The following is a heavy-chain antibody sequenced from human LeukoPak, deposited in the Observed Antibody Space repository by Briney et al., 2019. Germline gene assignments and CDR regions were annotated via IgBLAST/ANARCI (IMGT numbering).Heavy chain of an antibody. CDR2: ISSSGSTI. V-gene: IGHV3-11*01. CDR3: ARRAGAYSHPYDY. J-gene: IGHJ4*02. Sequence: GSLRLSCAASGFTFSDYYMSWIRQAPGKGLEWVSYISSSGSTIYYADSVKGRFTISRDNSKNTLYLQMNSLRAEDTAVYYCARRAGAYSHPYDYWGQGTLVTVSS. D-gene: IGHD4/OR15-4a*01. CDR1: GFTFSDYY.